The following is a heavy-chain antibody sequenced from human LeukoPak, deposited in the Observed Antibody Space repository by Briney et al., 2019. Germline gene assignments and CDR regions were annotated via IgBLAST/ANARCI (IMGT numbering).Heavy chain of an antibody. CDR3: AKGVTAFGVVIRTYMDV. CDR1: GFTFSSYG. V-gene: IGHV3-30*02. CDR2: IRYDGSNK. D-gene: IGHD3-3*01. J-gene: IGHJ6*03. Sequence: PGGSLRLSSAASGFTFSSYGMHCVRQAPGKGLEWVAFIRYDGSNKYYADSVKGRFTISRDNSKNTLYLQMNSLRIEDTAVYYCAKGVTAFGVVIRTYMDVWGKGTTVTVSS.